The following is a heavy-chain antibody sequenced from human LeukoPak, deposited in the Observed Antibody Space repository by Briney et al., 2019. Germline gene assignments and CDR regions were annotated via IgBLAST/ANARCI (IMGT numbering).Heavy chain of an antibody. J-gene: IGHJ6*02. V-gene: IGHV3-21*01. CDR1: GFTFSSYS. Sequence: GGSLRLSCAASGFTFSSYSMNWVRQAPGKGLEWVSSISSSSSYIYYADSVKGRFTISRDNAKNSLYLQMNSLRAEDTAVYYCARRSRGFGELFSNYYGMDVWGQGTTVTVSS. CDR3: ARRSRGFGELFSNYYGMDV. D-gene: IGHD3-10*01. CDR2: ISSSSSYI.